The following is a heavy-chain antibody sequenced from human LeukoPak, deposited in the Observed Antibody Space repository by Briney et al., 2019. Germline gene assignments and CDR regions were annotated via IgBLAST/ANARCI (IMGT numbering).Heavy chain of an antibody. Sequence: PGGSLRLSCAASGFTFSSYSMNWVRQAPGKGLEWVSSISSSSSYIYYADSVKGRFTISRDNAKNSLYLQMNSLRAEDTAVYYCARDHHYDFWRVYDYWGQGTLVTVSS. V-gene: IGHV3-21*01. CDR3: ARDHHYDFWRVYDY. J-gene: IGHJ4*02. CDR1: GFTFSSYS. CDR2: ISSSSSYI. D-gene: IGHD3-3*01.